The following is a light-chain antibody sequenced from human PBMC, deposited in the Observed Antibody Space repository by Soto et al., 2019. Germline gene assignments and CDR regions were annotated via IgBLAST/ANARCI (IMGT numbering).Light chain of an antibody. CDR3: QSYDTSHFDLM. V-gene: IGLV1-47*02. Sequence: QSVLTQPPSASGTPGQTVFISCSGSSSNIGGTNYAYWYQQLPGAAPKLLMHSNNLRPSGVPDRFSGSKSGTSASLAITGLQAEDEAEYYCQSYDTSHFDLMFGGGTKLTVL. J-gene: IGLJ3*02. CDR2: SNN. CDR1: SSNIGGTNY.